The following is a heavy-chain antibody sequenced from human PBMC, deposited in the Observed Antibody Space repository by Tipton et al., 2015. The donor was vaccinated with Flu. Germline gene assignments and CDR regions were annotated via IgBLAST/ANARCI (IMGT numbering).Heavy chain of an antibody. D-gene: IGHD1-26*01. V-gene: IGHV4-38-2*01. J-gene: IGHJ4*02. Sequence: TLSLTCAVSGYSIRSGYYWGWIRQPPGKGLEWIGSIYHSGRTFYNPSLKSRVRFLVDTSKNQFSLKVSSVTTADTAIYYCARLPTRSYCPDYWGQGTLVTVSS. CDR2: IYHSGRT. CDR1: GYSIRSGYY. CDR3: ARLPTRSYCPDY.